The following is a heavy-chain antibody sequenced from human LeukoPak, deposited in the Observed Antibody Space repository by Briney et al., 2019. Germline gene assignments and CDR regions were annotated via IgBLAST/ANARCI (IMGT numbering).Heavy chain of an antibody. CDR2: IYPGDSDT. CDR1: GYRFTSYW. V-gene: IGHV5-51*01. CDR3: ARQLPRAYYYDSSGYYYFDY. D-gene: IGHD3-22*01. J-gene: IGHJ4*02. Sequence: GESLKISCKGSGYRFTSYWIGWVRQMPGKGLEWMGIIYPGDSDTRYSPSFQGQVTISADKSISTAYLQWSSLKASDTAMYYCARQLPRAYYYDSSGYYYFDYWGQGTLVTVSS.